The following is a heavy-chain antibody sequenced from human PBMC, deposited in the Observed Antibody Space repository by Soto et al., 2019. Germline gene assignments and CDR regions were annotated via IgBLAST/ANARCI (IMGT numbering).Heavy chain of an antibody. CDR2: VNHIGST. J-gene: IGHJ4*02. CDR3: ARGISLIVEVQRDAPDKYYFDS. V-gene: IGHV4-34*01. Sequence: SETLSLTCAVYGGSFSGYFWSWIRQSPGKGLEWIGEVNHIGSTNSNPSLKGRVAVSVDTSKNQISLKLRSVTAADTAVYYCARGISLIVEVQRDAPDKYYFDSWGQGTLVTVSS. CDR1: GGSFSGYF. D-gene: IGHD2-15*01.